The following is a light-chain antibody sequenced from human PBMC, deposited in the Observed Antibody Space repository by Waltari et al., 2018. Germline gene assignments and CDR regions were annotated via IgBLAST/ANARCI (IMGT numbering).Light chain of an antibody. Sequence: TCRASQAINTFLAWFQQKPGKAPRSLIYAASTLQSGVSSNFSGSGSGTNFTLTISSLQPEDCVTYYCQQYNSFPPTFGGGTRVEI. CDR2: AAS. CDR1: QAINTF. V-gene: IGKV1-16*02. J-gene: IGKJ4*01. CDR3: QQYNSFPPT.